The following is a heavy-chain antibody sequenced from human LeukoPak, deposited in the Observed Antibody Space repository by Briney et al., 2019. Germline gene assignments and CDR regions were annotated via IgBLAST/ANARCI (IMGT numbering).Heavy chain of an antibody. Sequence: GGSLRLSCAASGFTVSSNYMSWVRQAPGKGLEWVSVINSGGSTYYADSVKGRFTISRDNSKNTLYLQMNSLRAEDTAVYYCASSSGSYYYFDYWGQGILVTVSS. J-gene: IGHJ4*02. CDR3: ASSSGSYYYFDY. D-gene: IGHD1-26*01. CDR1: GFTVSSNY. CDR2: INSGGST. V-gene: IGHV3-53*01.